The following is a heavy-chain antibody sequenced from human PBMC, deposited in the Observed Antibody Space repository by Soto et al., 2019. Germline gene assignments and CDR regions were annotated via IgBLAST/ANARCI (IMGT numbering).Heavy chain of an antibody. V-gene: IGHV1-3*01. CDR1: GYTFTNYG. J-gene: IGHJ5*02. D-gene: IGHD3-22*01. CDR3: ARQRSTDYYDSSGYPTS. CDR2: INAGNGNT. Sequence: GASVKVSCKASGYTFTNYGITWVRQAPGQGLEWMGWINAGNGNTKYSQKFQGRVTITRDTSASTAYMELSSLRSEDTAVYYCARQRSTDYYDSSGYPTSWGQGTLVTVSS.